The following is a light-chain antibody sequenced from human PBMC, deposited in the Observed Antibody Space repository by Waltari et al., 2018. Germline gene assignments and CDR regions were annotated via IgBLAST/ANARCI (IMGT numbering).Light chain of an antibody. CDR3: QHYVRLPVT. CDR1: QSVSRT. CDR2: GAS. J-gene: IGKJ1*01. V-gene: IGKV3-20*01. Sequence: EIVLTQSQGTLSLSPGERATLTCRASQSVSRTLAWYQQKPGQAPRLLIHGASNRATGIPDRFSGSGSGTDFSLTISRLEPEDFAVYYCQHYVRLPVTFGQGTKVEIK.